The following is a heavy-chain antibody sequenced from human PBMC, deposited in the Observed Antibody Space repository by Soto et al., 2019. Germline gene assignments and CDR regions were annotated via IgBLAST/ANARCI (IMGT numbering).Heavy chain of an antibody. V-gene: IGHV3-23*01. J-gene: IGHJ4*02. CDR2: ISGSGDSA. D-gene: IGHD6-25*01. CDR1: GFTFSIYA. CDR3: AKERSDHRIAAAAIDY. Sequence: GGSLRLSCAAPGFTFSIYAMSWVRQAPGKGLEWVSSISGSGDSAYYADSVKGRFTISRDNSKNTLYLQINSLRAEDTAVYYCAKERSDHRIAAAAIDYWGQGAQVTVSS.